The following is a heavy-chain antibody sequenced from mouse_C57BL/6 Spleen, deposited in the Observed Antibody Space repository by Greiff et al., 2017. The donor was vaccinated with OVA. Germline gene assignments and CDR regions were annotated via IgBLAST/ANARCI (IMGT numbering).Heavy chain of an antibody. Sequence: QVHVKQPGTELVKPGASVKLSCKASGYTFTSYWMHWVKQRPGQGLEWIENINPSNGGTNYNEKFKSKATLTVDKSSSTAYMQLSSLTSEDSAVYYCARAPLYYYGSSYFDYWGQGTTLTVSS. CDR3: ARAPLYYYGSSYFDY. CDR2: INPSNGGT. D-gene: IGHD1-1*01. V-gene: IGHV1-53*01. J-gene: IGHJ2*01. CDR1: GYTFTSYW.